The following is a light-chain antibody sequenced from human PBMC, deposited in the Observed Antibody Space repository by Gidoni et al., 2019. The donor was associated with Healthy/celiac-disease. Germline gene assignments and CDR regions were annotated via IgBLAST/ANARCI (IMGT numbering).Light chain of an antibody. V-gene: IGKV3-20*01. J-gene: IGKJ2*01. CDR3: QQYGSPQYT. Sequence: IVLTQSPGTLSLSPGERATRSCRASQSVSSSYLAWYQQKPGQAPRLLIYGASSRATGIPDRFSGSGSGTDFTLTISRLEPEDFAVYYCQQYGSPQYTFGQGTKLEIK. CDR2: GAS. CDR1: QSVSSSY.